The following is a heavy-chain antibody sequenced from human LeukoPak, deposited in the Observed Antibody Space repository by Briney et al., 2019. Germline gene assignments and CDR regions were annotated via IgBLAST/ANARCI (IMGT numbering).Heavy chain of an antibody. J-gene: IGHJ3*02. V-gene: IGHV3-30*01. Sequence: GGSLRLSCAASGFTFSSYAMHWVRQAPGKGLEWVAVISYDGSNKYYADSVKGRFTISRDNSKNTLYLQMNSLRAKDTAVYYCAREGGGNVRGAFDIWGQGTMVTVSS. D-gene: IGHD4-23*01. CDR2: ISYDGSNK. CDR3: AREGGGNVRGAFDI. CDR1: GFTFSSYA.